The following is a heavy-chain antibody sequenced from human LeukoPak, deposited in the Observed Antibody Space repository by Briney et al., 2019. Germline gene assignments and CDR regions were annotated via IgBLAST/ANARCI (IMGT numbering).Heavy chain of an antibody. D-gene: IGHD2-2*01. CDR3: ATYCSSASCYPYYYYGMDV. CDR1: GFTVSSNY. Sequence: GGSLRLSCAASGFTVSSNYMSWVRQAPGKGLEWVSVIYSGGSTYYADSVKGRFTISRDNSKNTLYLQMNSLRAEDTAVYYCATYCSSASCYPYYYYGMDVWGQGTTVTVSS. V-gene: IGHV3-66*01. J-gene: IGHJ6*02. CDR2: IYSGGST.